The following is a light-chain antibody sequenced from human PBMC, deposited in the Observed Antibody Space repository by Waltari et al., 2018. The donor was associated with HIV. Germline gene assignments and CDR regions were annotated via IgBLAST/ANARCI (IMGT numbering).Light chain of an antibody. CDR1: QIVGGNQ. Sequence: EIVLTPSPDTLSLSPGERATLSCRASQIVGGNQLAWYQQRLGQTPRLLIYDASNRATGIPDRISGSGSGTDFTLTITRLEAEDFAVYYCQQYGSSPLFTFGPGTKVDIK. V-gene: IGKV3-20*01. J-gene: IGKJ3*01. CDR2: DAS. CDR3: QQYGSSPLFT.